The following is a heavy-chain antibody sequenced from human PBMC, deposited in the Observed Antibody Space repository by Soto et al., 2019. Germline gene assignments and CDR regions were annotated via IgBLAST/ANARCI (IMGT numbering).Heavy chain of an antibody. CDR2: ISYDGSNK. CDR1: GFTFSSYA. CDR3: ARATSGWYKDAFDI. D-gene: IGHD6-19*01. Sequence: QVQLVESGGGVVQPGRSLRLSYAASGFTFSSYAMHWVRQAPGKGLEWVAVISYDGSNKYYADSVKGRFIISRDNSKNTLYLQMNSLRAEDTAVYYCARATSGWYKDAFDIWGQGTMVTVSS. V-gene: IGHV3-30-3*01. J-gene: IGHJ3*02.